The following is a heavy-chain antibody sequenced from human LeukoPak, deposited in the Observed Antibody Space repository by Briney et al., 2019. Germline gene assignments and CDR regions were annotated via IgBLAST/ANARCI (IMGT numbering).Heavy chain of an antibody. Sequence: SKTLSLTCTVSGGSISSYYWSWIRQPPGKGLEWIGYIFYSGSTNYNPSLKSRVTISVDTSKKQFSLKLSSVTAADTAVYYCARDALDAFDIWGQGTMVTVSS. CDR3: ARDALDAFDI. CDR2: IFYSGST. J-gene: IGHJ3*02. CDR1: GGSISSYY. V-gene: IGHV4-59*01.